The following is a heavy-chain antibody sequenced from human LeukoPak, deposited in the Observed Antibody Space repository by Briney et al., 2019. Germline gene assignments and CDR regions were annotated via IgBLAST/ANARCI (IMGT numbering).Heavy chain of an antibody. D-gene: IGHD5-24*01. Sequence: GGSLRLSCAASGFTFSTNYMSWVRQAPGMGLEWVSVIYSGGSTKYADSVKGRFTISRDNSKNTLYLQMNSLRAEDTAVYYCAREASRDGYNDAFDIWGQGTMVTVSS. CDR3: AREASRDGYNDAFDI. CDR1: GFTFSTNY. V-gene: IGHV3-53*01. J-gene: IGHJ3*02. CDR2: IYSGGST.